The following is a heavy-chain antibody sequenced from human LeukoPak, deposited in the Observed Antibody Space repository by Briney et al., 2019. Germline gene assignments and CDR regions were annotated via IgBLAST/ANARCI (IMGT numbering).Heavy chain of an antibody. Sequence: RGESLKISCKCSGYIFTTYWIAWVRQLPGKGLEWMGIIYPGDSDDRSSPSFQGYVTISVDKSITTAYLQWSSLKASDTAIYYCARHLFSSGYFHLDYWGQGTLVTVSS. CDR1: GYIFTTYW. D-gene: IGHD5-12*01. CDR2: IYPGDSDD. V-gene: IGHV5-51*01. CDR3: ARHLFSSGYFHLDY. J-gene: IGHJ4*02.